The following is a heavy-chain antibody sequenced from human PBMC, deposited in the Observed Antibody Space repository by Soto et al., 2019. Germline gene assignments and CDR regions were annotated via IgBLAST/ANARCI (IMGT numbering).Heavy chain of an antibody. J-gene: IGHJ4*02. Sequence: QITLKESGPTLVKPTQTLTLTCTFSGFSLSTTRVGVGWIRQPPGEALEWLALLYWDDDKLYSPSLKRSLTITTDTSKTPVVLTLTHMPPVDPPTYYCAHSKTSSMRYYFHYWGQGTLVTVSS. V-gene: IGHV2-5*02. CDR3: AHSKTSSMRYYFHY. CDR1: GFSLSTTRVG. CDR2: LYWDDDK.